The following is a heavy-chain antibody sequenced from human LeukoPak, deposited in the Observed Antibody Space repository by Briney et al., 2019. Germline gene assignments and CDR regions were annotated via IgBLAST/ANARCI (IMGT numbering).Heavy chain of an antibody. V-gene: IGHV3-23*01. Sequence: GGSLRLSCAASGFTFDDYGMNWVRHVPGKGLEWVSSISSSGGSTYYADSVRGRFTISRDNSKNTLYLQMNSLRAEDTAIYYCAKDLVTGSLDYWGQGTLVTVSS. J-gene: IGHJ4*02. CDR3: AKDLVTGSLDY. D-gene: IGHD3-10*01. CDR2: ISSSGGST. CDR1: GFTFDDYG.